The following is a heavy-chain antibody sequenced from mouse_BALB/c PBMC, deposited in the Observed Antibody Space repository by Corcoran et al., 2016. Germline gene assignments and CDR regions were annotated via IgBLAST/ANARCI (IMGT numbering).Heavy chain of an antibody. Sequence: EFQLQQSGPELVKPGASVKMSCKASGYTFTSYVMHWVKQKPGQGLEWIGYINPYNDGTKYNEKFKGKATLTSDKSFSTVYMELSSLTSEDSAVYYCALIYDGYSRAYWGQWTLVTVSA. J-gene: IGHJ3*01. CDR2: INPYNDGT. D-gene: IGHD2-3*01. V-gene: IGHV1S136*01. CDR1: GYTFTSYV. CDR3: ALIYDGYSRAY.